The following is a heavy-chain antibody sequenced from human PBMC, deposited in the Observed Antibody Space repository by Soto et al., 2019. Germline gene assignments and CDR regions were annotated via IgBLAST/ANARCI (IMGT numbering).Heavy chain of an antibody. V-gene: IGHV3-21*01. CDR1: GFIFSSYG. Sequence: GSLRLSCAASGFIFSSYGLKWVSQAPGQGLEWVSSISSSSSYIDYAFSVKGPFSISRDTAKNSLGPQMGALRDEDTVVHYCARHNESGSYYDYYYGMDVWGQGTRVTVS. D-gene: IGHD1-26*01. CDR3: ARHNESGSYYDYYYGMDV. CDR2: ISSSSSYI. J-gene: IGHJ6*02.